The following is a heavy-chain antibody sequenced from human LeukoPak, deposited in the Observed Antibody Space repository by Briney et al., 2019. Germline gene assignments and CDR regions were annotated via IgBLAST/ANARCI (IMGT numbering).Heavy chain of an antibody. CDR1: GYTFTSYG. CDR2: IIPIFGTA. D-gene: IGHD3-22*01. J-gene: IGHJ6*03. CDR3: ARVSNYYDSSGYYYYYMDV. Sequence: ASVKVSCKASGYTFTSYGISWVRQAPGQGLEWMGGIIPIFGTANYAQKFQGRVTITADESTSTAYMELSSLRSEDTAVYYCARVSNYYDSSGYYYYYMDVWGKGTTVTISS. V-gene: IGHV1-69*13.